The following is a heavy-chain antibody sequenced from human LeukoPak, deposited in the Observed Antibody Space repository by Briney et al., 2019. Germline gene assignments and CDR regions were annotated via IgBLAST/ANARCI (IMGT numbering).Heavy chain of an antibody. CDR3: ARDQGLWFGELRNFYYYYMDV. J-gene: IGHJ6*03. V-gene: IGHV3-21*01. Sequence: PGGSLRLSCAASGFPFSSYSMNWVRQAPGKGLEWVSSISSSSSYIYYADSVKGRFTISRDNAKNSLYLQMNSLRAEDTAVYYCARDQGLWFGELRNFYYYYMDVWGKGTTVTISS. CDR2: ISSSSSYI. CDR1: GFPFSSYS. D-gene: IGHD3-10*01.